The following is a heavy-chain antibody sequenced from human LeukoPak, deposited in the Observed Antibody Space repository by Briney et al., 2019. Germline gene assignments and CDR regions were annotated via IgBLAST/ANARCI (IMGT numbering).Heavy chain of an antibody. CDR2: ISGSGGST. Sequence: PGASLRFSCAASGFTFSSCAMSWVRQAPGKGLEWVSAISGSGGSTYYADSVKGRFTISRDNSKNTMYLQMNSLRAEDTAVYYCANIHRGQHFDYWGQGTLVTVSS. D-gene: IGHD1-14*01. CDR3: ANIHRGQHFDY. J-gene: IGHJ4*02. V-gene: IGHV3-23*01. CDR1: GFTFSSCA.